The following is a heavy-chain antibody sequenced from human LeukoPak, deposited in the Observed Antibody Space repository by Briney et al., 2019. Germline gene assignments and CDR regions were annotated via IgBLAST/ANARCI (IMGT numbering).Heavy chain of an antibody. D-gene: IGHD3-10*01. CDR2: IYYSGTT. CDR1: GGSISSSSYY. CDR3: ARLYGWGSWGYYYYYMDV. J-gene: IGHJ6*03. V-gene: IGHV4-39*01. Sequence: SETLSLTCTVAGGSISSSSYYWGWIRQPPGKGLEWTGSIYYSGTTYYNPSLKSRVTITVDPSKNQFPLKLSSVTAEDTAVYYCARLYGWGSWGYYYYYMDVWGKGTTVTISS.